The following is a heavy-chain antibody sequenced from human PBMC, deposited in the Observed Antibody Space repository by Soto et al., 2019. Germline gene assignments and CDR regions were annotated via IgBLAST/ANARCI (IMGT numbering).Heavy chain of an antibody. J-gene: IGHJ4*02. V-gene: IGHV3-74*01. CDR2: IKSDGSTT. CDR3: ASGLVGTTTY. D-gene: IGHD1-26*01. Sequence: EVQVVESGGALVQPGGSLRLSCVASGFTFSSYWMYWARQAPGKGLVCVSGIKSDGSTTNYADSVKGRFTISRDNAKNTLYLQMNSLRAEDTAMYYCASGLVGTTTYWGQGTLVTVSS. CDR1: GFTFSSYW.